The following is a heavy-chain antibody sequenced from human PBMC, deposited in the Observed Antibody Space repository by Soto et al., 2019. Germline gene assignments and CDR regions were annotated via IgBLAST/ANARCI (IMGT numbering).Heavy chain of an antibody. V-gene: IGHV2-5*02. CDR2: IYWDDDK. CDR3: AHTMAPRIFDY. Sequence: QITLKESGPTLVKPTQTLTLTCTCSGFSLSTSGVGVGWIRQPPGKALEWLALIYWDDDKRYSPSLKSRLTITKVTSKSQVGLTMTNMDPVDTATYYCAHTMAPRIFDYWGQGTLVTVSS. J-gene: IGHJ4*02. CDR1: GFSLSTSGVG.